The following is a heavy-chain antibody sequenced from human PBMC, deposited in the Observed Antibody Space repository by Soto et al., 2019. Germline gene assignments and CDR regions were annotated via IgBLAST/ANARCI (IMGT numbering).Heavy chain of an antibody. CDR3: ATDGRMGSRHHYFAS. D-gene: IGHD2-8*01. CDR1: GFTFSSYG. V-gene: IGHV3-30*02. Sequence: QVQLVESGGGVVQPGMSLRLSCAASGFTFSSYGMHWVRQAPGKGLGWVAFIPHDGSDRVYSESVKGRFTESRDDPENALYLQMNSLRDEDRAVYYCATDGRMGSRHHYFASWGQGALVTVFS. J-gene: IGHJ4*02. CDR2: IPHDGSDR.